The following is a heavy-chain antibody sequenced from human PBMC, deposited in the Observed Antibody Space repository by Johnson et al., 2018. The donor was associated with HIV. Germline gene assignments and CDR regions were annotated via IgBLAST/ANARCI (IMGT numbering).Heavy chain of an antibody. CDR3: TTSGYSYGIPYDTFDI. J-gene: IGHJ3*02. D-gene: IGHD5-18*01. CDR2: IKSKTDGGTT. V-gene: IGHV3-15*01. CDR1: GFIFSNYA. Sequence: VQLVESGGGVVRPGGSLRLSCAASGFIFSNYAMTWVRQAPGKGLEWVGRIKSKTDGGTTDYAAPVKGRFTISRDDSKNTLYLQMNSLKAEDTAVYFCTTSGYSYGIPYDTFDIWGQGTMVTVSS.